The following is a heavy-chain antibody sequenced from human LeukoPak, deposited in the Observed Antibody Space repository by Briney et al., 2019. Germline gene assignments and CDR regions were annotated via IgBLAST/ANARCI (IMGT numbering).Heavy chain of an antibody. V-gene: IGHV4-4*07. D-gene: IGHD6-19*01. J-gene: IGHJ6*03. CDR1: GGSISSYY. Sequence: SETLSLTCTVSGGSISSYYWSWIRQPAGKGLEWVGRIYTSGSTNYNPSLKSRVTMSVDTSKNQFSLKLSSVTAADTAVYYCAREGSGWEYYYYYYVDVWGKGTTVTVSS. CDR3: AREGSGWEYYYYYYVDV. CDR2: IYTSGST.